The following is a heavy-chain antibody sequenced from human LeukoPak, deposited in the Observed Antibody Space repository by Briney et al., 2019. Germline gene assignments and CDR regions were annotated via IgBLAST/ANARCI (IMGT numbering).Heavy chain of an antibody. J-gene: IGHJ4*02. D-gene: IGHD4-23*01. Sequence: ASVKVFCKASGGTFSSYAISWVRQAPGQGLEWMGRIIPILGIANYAQKFQGRVTITADKSTSTAYMELSSLRSEDTAVYYCAILYGGKNWGQGTLVTVSS. CDR1: GGTFSSYA. CDR2: IIPILGIA. CDR3: AILYGGKN. V-gene: IGHV1-69*04.